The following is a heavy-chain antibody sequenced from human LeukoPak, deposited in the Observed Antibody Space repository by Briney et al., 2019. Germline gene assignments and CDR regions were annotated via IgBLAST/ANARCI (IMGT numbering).Heavy chain of an antibody. V-gene: IGHV4-34*01. CDR3: ARANSSSPFDY. CDR2: INHSGST. J-gene: IGHJ4*02. D-gene: IGHD6-13*01. Sequence: PSETLSLTCAVYGGSFSGYYWSWIRQPPGKGLEWIGEINHSGSTNYNPSLKSRVTISVDTSKNQFSLKLSSVTAADTAVYYCARANSSSPFDYWGQGTLVTVSS. CDR1: GGSFSGYY.